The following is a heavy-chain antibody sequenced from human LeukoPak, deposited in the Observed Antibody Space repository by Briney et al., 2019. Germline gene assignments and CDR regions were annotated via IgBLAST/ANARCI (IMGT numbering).Heavy chain of an antibody. CDR2: INPNSGGT. CDR3: ARDQASGYSGYDIYRFDP. V-gene: IGHV1-2*02. CDR1: GGTFSSYA. J-gene: IGHJ5*02. D-gene: IGHD5-12*01. Sequence: GASVKVSCKASGGTFSSYAISWVRQAPGQGLEWMGWINPNSGGTNYAQKFQGRVTMTRDTSISTAYMELSRLRSDDTAVYYCARDQASGYSGYDIYRFDPWGQGTLVTVSS.